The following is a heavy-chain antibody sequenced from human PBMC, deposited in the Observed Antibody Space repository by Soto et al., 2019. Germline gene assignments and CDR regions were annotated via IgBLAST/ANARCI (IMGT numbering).Heavy chain of an antibody. V-gene: IGHV3-21*01. CDR2: ISRSSTYI. J-gene: IGHJ2*01. Sequence: VQLVVSGGGLVKPGGSLRLSCAVSGFTSSGYDMNWVRKAPGKVLEWVSSISRSSTYIYYADSVKGRFTISRDNAKNSLFLPMVSLRAADTAVYYCAIGERYRYWHFYLWCSGTLVTVSS. CDR1: GFTSSGYD. D-gene: IGHD3-16*02. CDR3: AIGERYRYWHFYL.